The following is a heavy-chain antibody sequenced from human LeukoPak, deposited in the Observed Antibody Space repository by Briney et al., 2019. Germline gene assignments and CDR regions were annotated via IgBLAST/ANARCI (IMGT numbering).Heavy chain of an antibody. CDR1: GFTFSSYA. CDR2: ISSSGGST. V-gene: IGHV3-23*01. CDR3: AKALTLYYFDL. J-gene: IGHJ4*02. Sequence: GGSLRLSCAASGFTFSSYAMSWVRQAPGKGLEWVTAISSSGGSTYYADPVKGRFTIPRDKPKNTLYLQMNSLRAEDTAVYYCAKALTLYYFDLWGQGTLVTVSS.